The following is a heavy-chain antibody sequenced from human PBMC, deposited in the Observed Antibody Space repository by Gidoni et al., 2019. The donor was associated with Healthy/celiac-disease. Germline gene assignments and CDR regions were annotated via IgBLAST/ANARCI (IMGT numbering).Heavy chain of an antibody. CDR2: IYYSGST. V-gene: IGHV4-31*03. CDR1: GGSISSGGYY. D-gene: IGHD4-17*01. J-gene: IGHJ4*02. Sequence: QVQLQESGPGLVKPSQTLALTGTVAGGSISSGGYYWSWIRQHPGKGLEWSGYIYYSGSTYYTPSLPSRVTLSVATSKHQFSLKLSSVPAADTAVYYCARALQAYGDYLIAYWGQGTLVTVSS. CDR3: ARALQAYGDYLIAY.